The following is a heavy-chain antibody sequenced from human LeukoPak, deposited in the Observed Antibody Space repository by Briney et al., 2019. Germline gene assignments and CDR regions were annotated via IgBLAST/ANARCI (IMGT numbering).Heavy chain of an antibody. J-gene: IGHJ4*02. CDR3: AKRAAARTLDY. CDR2: ISESGGSK. D-gene: IGHD6-6*01. V-gene: IGHV3-23*01. CDR1: GFTFSSYA. Sequence: GGSLRLSCAASGFTFSSYAMNWVRQAPGKGLEWVSSISESGGSKYHADSVKGRFTISRDNSQNTLYLQMNSLRVEDTAVYYCAKRAAARTLDYWGQGTLVTASS.